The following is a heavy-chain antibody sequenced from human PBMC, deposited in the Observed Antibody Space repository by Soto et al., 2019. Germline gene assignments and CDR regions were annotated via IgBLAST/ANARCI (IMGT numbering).Heavy chain of an antibody. CDR3: ARGLGGRMDD. CDR1: GTIFSSYT. Sequence: QVQLVHSGAEVKKPGSSVRVSCKASGTIFSSYTISWVRQAPGQGLEWMGRIIPILSETNSAQKFQGRVTLTADKSTNTAYMDLNSLRLEDTAVYYCARGLGGRMDDWGQGTTVTVSS. CDR2: IIPILSET. V-gene: IGHV1-69*08. J-gene: IGHJ6*02. D-gene: IGHD3-16*01.